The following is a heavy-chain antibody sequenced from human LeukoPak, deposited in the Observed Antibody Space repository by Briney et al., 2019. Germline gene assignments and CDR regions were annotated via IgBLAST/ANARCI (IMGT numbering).Heavy chain of an antibody. J-gene: IGHJ4*02. CDR1: GFTFYINT. Sequence: PGGSLRVSCVASGFTFYINTMNWVRQAPGKGLEWVSPITSTSDLYYSDSVRGRFTVSRDNAKNSLYLKMNSLRAEDTAVYYCAKDTYYFKGIGSHWPALNDNWGQGSLVTVSS. V-gene: IGHV3-21*01. CDR2: ITSTSDL. CDR3: AKDTYYFKGIGSHWPALNDN. D-gene: IGHD3-10*01.